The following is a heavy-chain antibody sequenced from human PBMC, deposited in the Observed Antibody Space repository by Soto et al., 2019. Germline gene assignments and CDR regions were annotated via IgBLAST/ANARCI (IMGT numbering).Heavy chain of an antibody. J-gene: IGHJ4*02. V-gene: IGHV3-23*01. CDR1: GFRFSSYS. CDR2: ITATGDRT. CDR3: ATMNGYFEY. D-gene: IGHD3-22*01. Sequence: GALKISCADSGFRFSSYSMSWVRQTPGKGLEWVAAITATGDRTYYADSVTGRFTISRDNSKKTHYLQMTSLRAEDTAMYYCATMNGYFEYWGQGTPVTVS.